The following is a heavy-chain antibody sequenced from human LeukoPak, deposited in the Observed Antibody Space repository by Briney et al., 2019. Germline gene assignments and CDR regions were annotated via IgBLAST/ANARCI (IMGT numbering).Heavy chain of an antibody. V-gene: IGHV4-39*01. Sequence: SETLSLTCSVSGDSISTSSYYWGWIRQPPGKGLEWIGTIYYSGSTYYNPSLTSRVTISVDTSKNQFSLKLSSVTAADTAVYYCARHKDYYYSYMDARGKGTTVTISS. CDR2: IYYSGST. CDR3: ARHKDYYYSYMDA. CDR1: GDSISTSSYY. J-gene: IGHJ6*03.